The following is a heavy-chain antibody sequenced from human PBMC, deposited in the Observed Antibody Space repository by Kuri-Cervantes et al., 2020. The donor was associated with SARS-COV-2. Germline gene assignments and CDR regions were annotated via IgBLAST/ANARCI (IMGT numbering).Heavy chain of an antibody. CDR2: IKSKNNGETA. V-gene: IGHV3-15*01. D-gene: IGHD2-21*02. CDR1: GFTFSSYE. CDR3: TTDRGVDCRGDCWWFDP. J-gene: IGHJ5*02. Sequence: GESLKISCAASGFTFSSYEMNWVRQAPGRGPEWVGRIKSKNNGETADYAAPVKGRFSISRDDSKNTVYLQMNSLKTEDTATYYCTTDRGVDCRGDCWWFDPWGQGTLVTVSS.